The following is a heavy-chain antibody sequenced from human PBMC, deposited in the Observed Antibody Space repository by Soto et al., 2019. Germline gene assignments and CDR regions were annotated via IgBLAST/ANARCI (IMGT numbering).Heavy chain of an antibody. CDR2: ISWKDEK. V-gene: IGHV2-5*01. Sequence: QITLKESGPTLVKPTQPLTGTCTFSGFSLSTSGAGVAWIRQSPGKAPEWLALISWKDEKRYNPGLKSRLTITKDTSKNQVVLTMTNLDPVDTATYFCAHRYGGNYYRWYFDSWGQGTLVTVSS. J-gene: IGHJ4*02. CDR3: AHRYGGNYYRWYFDS. D-gene: IGHD1-26*01. CDR1: GFSLSTSGAG.